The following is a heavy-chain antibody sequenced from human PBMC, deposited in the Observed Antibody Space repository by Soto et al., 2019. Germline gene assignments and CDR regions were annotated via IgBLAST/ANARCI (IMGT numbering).Heavy chain of an antibody. Sequence: SETLSLTCTASGGSISSYYWSWIRQPPGKGLEWIGYIYYSGSTNYNPSLKSRVTISVDTSKNQSSLMLSSVTAAATAVYYCGRDRITTGTIDYWGQGTLVTVSS. CDR2: IYYSGST. CDR3: GRDRITTGTIDY. CDR1: GGSISSYY. D-gene: IGHD1-1*01. J-gene: IGHJ4*02. V-gene: IGHV4-59*01.